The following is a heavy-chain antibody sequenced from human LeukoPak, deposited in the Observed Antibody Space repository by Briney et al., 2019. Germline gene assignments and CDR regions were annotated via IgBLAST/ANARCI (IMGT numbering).Heavy chain of an antibody. CDR2: IYYSGST. D-gene: IGHD3-10*01. J-gene: IGHJ4*02. V-gene: IGHV4-39*07. CDR1: GGSISSSSYY. CDR3: ARDGDSTNYYGSGSYYI. Sequence: SETLSLTCAVSGGSISSSSYYWGWIRQPPGKGLEWIGSIYYSGSTYYIPSLKSRVTISVDTSKNQFSLKLSSVTAADTAVYYCARDGDSTNYYGSGSYYIWGQGTLVTVSS.